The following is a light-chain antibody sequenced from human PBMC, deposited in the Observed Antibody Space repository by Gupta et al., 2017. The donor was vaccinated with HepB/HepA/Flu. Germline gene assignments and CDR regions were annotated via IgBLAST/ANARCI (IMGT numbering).Light chain of an antibody. V-gene: IGKV1-6*01. Sequence: AIQMTQTPFSLSLYVGDRVTITCRASQGIRNDLGWYQQKPGKAPKLLIYDASSLESGVPSRFSGSGSGTDFTLTISSLQTEDFATYYCLQDYNYPFTFGGGTKVEIK. CDR2: DAS. J-gene: IGKJ4*01. CDR3: LQDYNYPFT. CDR1: QGIRND.